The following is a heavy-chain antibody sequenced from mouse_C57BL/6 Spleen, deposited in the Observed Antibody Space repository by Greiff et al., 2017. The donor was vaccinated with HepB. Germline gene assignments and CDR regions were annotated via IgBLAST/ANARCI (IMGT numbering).Heavy chain of an antibody. V-gene: IGHV2-2*01. Sequence: QVQLKESGPGLVQPSQSLSITCTVSGFSFTSYGVHWVRQSPGKGLEWLGVIWSGGSTDYNAAFISRLSISKDNSKSQVFFKMNSLQADDTAIYYCARKGGYYGGGAMDYWGQGTSVTVSS. D-gene: IGHD1-1*01. CDR1: GFSFTSYG. J-gene: IGHJ4*01. CDR3: ARKGGYYGGGAMDY. CDR2: IWSGGST.